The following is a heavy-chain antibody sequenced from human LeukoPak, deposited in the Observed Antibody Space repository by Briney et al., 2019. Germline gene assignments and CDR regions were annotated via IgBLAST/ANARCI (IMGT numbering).Heavy chain of an antibody. CDR2: IYYSGST. CDR1: GGSISSYY. J-gene: IGHJ4*02. V-gene: IGHV4-59*01. CDR3: ARAQQLGISDY. D-gene: IGHD7-27*01. Sequence: PSETLSLTCTVSGGSISSYYWIWIRQPPGKGLEWIGYIYYSGSTNYNPSLKSRVTISVDTSKNQFSLKLSSVTAADTAVYYCARAQQLGISDYWGQGTLVTVSS.